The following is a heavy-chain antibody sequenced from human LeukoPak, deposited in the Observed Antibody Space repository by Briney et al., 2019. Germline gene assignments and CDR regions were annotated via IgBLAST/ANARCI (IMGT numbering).Heavy chain of an antibody. CDR1: GGTFSSYA. Sequence: SVKVSCKASGGTFSSYAISWVRRAPGQGLEWMGGIIPIFGTANYAQKFQGRVTITADESTSTAYMELSSLRSEDTAVYYCARAQGGNLITMIVPSAFDIWGQGTMVTVSS. V-gene: IGHV1-69*13. D-gene: IGHD3-22*01. CDR2: IIPIFGTA. J-gene: IGHJ3*02. CDR3: ARAQGGNLITMIVPSAFDI.